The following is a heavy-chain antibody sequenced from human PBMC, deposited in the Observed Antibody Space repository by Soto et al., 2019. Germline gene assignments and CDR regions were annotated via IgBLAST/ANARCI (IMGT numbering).Heavy chain of an antibody. CDR2: TIPVFNTA. Sequence: QVQLEQSGAEVKKPGSSVKVSCKASGGTLSAHGVAWLLQAPGQGLEWMGGTIPVFNTAKYAQKFQGRVTVTAEKFTKIAYMELSSLRSEDTAFYFCARGVYGSGNYYTGPSAFDIWGQGTMVIVSS. J-gene: IGHJ3*02. V-gene: IGHV1-69*06. D-gene: IGHD3-10*01. CDR1: GGTLSAHG. CDR3: ARGVYGSGNYYTGPSAFDI.